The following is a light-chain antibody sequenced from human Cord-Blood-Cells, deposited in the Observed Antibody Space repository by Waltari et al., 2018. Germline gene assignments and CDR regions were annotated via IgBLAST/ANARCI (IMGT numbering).Light chain of an antibody. Sequence: DIQLTQSPSFLSASVGDRVTITCRASQGISSYLAWYPQQPGKAPKLLLYAASTLQSRVPSRFSVSAYGTEFTLTLSSLQPDDFATYYCQRLNSYPSTFGQGTKVEIK. CDR1: QGISSY. CDR3: QRLNSYPST. CDR2: AAS. V-gene: IGKV1-9*01. J-gene: IGKJ1*01.